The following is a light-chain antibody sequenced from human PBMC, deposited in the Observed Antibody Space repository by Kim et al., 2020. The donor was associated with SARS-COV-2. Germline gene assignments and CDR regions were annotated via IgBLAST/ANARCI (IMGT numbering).Light chain of an antibody. J-gene: IGKJ2*01. Sequence: SGSVGDRVTMTCRAGENIGTWLAWYQQKPGRAPSLLIYLASTLESGVPSRFSGTGSGTEFSLSITSLQPDDFATYYCQHYSRFPYTFGQGTKLEI. CDR1: ENIGTW. CDR3: QHYSRFPYT. CDR2: LAS. V-gene: IGKV1-5*03.